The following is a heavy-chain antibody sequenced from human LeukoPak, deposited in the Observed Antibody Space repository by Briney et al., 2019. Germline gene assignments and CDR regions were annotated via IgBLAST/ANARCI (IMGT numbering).Heavy chain of an antibody. CDR3: ARGDWLDP. J-gene: IGHJ5*02. CDR2: TKGDGSYT. V-gene: IGHV3-74*01. Sequence: GGSLRLSCAASGFTFSSYAMSWVRQAPGKGLVWVSRTKGDGSYTSYADSVKGRFTVSRDNAKNTLYLQMNSLRVEDTALYYCARGDWLDPWGQGTLVTVSS. CDR1: GFTFSSYA.